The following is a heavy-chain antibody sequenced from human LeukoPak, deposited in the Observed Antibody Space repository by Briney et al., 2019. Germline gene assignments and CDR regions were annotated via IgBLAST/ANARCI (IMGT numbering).Heavy chain of an antibody. Sequence: ASVRVSCKASVYTFTHYYMHCVRQAPGHGFEWMAWINPNDGDTNYAQKFQGRVTMTRDTSISTAHMEVSRLRSDDTAVYYCARANFLYCSSSTCLFDYWGQGTLVTVSS. J-gene: IGHJ4*02. CDR1: VYTFTHYY. CDR2: INPNDGDT. V-gene: IGHV1-2*02. CDR3: ARANFLYCSSSTCLFDY. D-gene: IGHD2-2*01.